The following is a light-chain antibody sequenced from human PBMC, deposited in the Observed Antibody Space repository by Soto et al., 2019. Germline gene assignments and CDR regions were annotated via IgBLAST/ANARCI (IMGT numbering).Light chain of an antibody. CDR1: QSVSSY. CDR3: RQRSNWPPGYT. V-gene: IGKV3-11*01. CDR2: DAS. Sequence: EIVLTQSPATLSLSPGESATLSCRASQSVSSYLAWYQQKPGQAPRLLIYDASNRATGIPARFSGSGSGTDLTLTISSLEPEDFAVYYCRQRSNWPPGYTFGQGTKLEIK. J-gene: IGKJ2*01.